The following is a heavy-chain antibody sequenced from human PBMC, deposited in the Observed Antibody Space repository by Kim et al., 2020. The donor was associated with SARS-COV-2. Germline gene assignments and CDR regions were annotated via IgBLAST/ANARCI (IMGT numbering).Heavy chain of an antibody. CDR1: GFTFSNAW. CDR3: TTDLIRYSSGWEAVADYYYYGMDV. J-gene: IGHJ6*02. CDR2: IKSKTDGGTT. Sequence: GGSLRLSCAASGFTFSNAWMSWVRQAPGKGLEWVGRIKSKTDGGTTDYAAPVKGRFTISRDDSKNTLYLQMNSLKTEDTAVYYCTTDLIRYSSGWEAVADYYYYGMDVWGQGTTVTVSS. D-gene: IGHD6-19*01. V-gene: IGHV3-15*01.